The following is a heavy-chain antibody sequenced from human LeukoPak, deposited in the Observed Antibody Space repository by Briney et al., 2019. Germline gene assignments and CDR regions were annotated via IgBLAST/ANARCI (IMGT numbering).Heavy chain of an antibody. Sequence: GGSLRLSCGGSGFSVSNYYMNWVRQAPGKGLEWVSLIRDSGATFYADSVKGRFTIYRDNSKNTIYLQMNRLRVEDTAVYFCARDRAVTQVWVEFDSWGQGTQVTVSS. CDR2: IRDSGAT. CDR1: GFSVSNYY. D-gene: IGHD3-16*01. CDR3: ARDRAVTQVWVEFDS. J-gene: IGHJ5*01. V-gene: IGHV3-66*03.